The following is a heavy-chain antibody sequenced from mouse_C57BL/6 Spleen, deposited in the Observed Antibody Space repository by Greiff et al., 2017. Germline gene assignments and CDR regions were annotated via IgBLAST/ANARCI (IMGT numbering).Heavy chain of an antibody. CDR1: GYTFTSSG. D-gene: IGHD1-1*01. V-gene: IGHV1-81*01. Sequence: QVQLQQSGSELARPGASVKLSCKASGYTFTSSGISWVKQRTGQGLEWIGEIYPRSGNTYYNEKFKGKATLTADKSSSTAYMELRSLTSEDSAVYFCARQTVATNAMDYWGQGTSVTGSS. CDR3: ARQTVATNAMDY. J-gene: IGHJ4*01. CDR2: IYPRSGNT.